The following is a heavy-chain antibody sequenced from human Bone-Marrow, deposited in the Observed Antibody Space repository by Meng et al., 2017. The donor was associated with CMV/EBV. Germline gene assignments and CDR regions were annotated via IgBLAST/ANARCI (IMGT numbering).Heavy chain of an antibody. CDR3: AREYSSSLYYYYYGMDV. CDR1: GYTFTGYY. J-gene: IGHJ6*02. CDR2: INPNSGGT. V-gene: IGHV1-2*02. Sequence: ASVKVSCKASGYTFTGYYMHWVRQAPGQGLEWMGWINPNSGGTNYAQKFQGRVTMTRDTSISTAYMGLSRLRSDDTAVYYCAREYSSSLYYYYYGMDVWGQGTTVTVSS. D-gene: IGHD6-6*01.